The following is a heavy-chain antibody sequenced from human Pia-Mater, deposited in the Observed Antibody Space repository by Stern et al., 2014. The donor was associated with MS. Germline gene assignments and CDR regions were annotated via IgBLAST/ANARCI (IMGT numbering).Heavy chain of an antibody. CDR2: ISWNSGSI. CDR3: AKDRNRGYSYGYSYGMDV. CDR1: GFTFDDYA. V-gene: IGHV3-9*01. D-gene: IGHD5-18*01. Sequence: VQLVQSGGGLVQPGRSLRLSCAASGFTFDDYAMHWVRQAPGKGLEGVSGISWNSGSIGYADSVKGRFTISRDNAKNSLYLQMNSLRAEDTALYYCAKDRNRGYSYGYSYGMDVWGQGTTVTVSS. J-gene: IGHJ6*02.